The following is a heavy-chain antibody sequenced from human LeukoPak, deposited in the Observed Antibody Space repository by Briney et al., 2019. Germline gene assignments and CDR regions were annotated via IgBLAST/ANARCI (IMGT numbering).Heavy chain of an antibody. Sequence: PGGSLRLSCAASGFTVSSNYMSWVRQAPGKGLEWVSVSYSGGSTYYADSVKGRFTISRDNSKNTLYLQMNSLRAEDTAVYYCARSPGRRYFDLWGRGTLVTVSS. J-gene: IGHJ2*01. CDR2: SYSGGST. V-gene: IGHV3-66*01. CDR3: ARSPGRRYFDL. CDR1: GFTVSSNY. D-gene: IGHD1-26*01.